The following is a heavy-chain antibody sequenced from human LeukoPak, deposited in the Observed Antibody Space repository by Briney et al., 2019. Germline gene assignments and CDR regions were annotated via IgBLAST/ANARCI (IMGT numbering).Heavy chain of an antibody. Sequence: GASVTVSCMASGYTFTSYDINWVRQAPGEASEWMGWMNPNTGNMVYAQKFEGRVTINTNTSTNTAYIRLSSEIFEHTAVYYCARGVYCSVGRCYTYNNWFDLWGKGTLVTVSS. CDR1: GYTFTSYD. J-gene: IGHJ5*02. CDR2: MNPNTGNM. D-gene: IGHD2-15*01. CDR3: ARGVYCSVGRCYTYNNWFDL. V-gene: IGHV1-8*03.